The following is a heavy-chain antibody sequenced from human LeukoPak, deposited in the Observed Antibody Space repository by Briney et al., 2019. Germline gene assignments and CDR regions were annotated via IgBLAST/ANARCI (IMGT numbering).Heavy chain of an antibody. J-gene: IGHJ4*02. D-gene: IGHD3-22*01. Sequence: GGSLRLSCAASGFTFSNYAMSWVRPAPGKGLEWVSAINDSGGSTYYADSVKGRFTISRDNSKNTLYLQMNSLRAEDTAVYYCAREGYYDSSGLFDYWGQGTLVTVSS. V-gene: IGHV3-23*01. CDR3: AREGYYDSSGLFDY. CDR2: INDSGGST. CDR1: GFTFSNYA.